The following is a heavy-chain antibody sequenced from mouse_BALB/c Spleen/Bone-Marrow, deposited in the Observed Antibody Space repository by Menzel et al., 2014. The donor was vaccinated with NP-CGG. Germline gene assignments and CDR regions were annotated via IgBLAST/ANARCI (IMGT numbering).Heavy chain of an antibody. Sequence: EVQLQQSGPELVKPGASVKISCKASGYTFTDYNMHWMKQSHGKGLEWIGYIYPYNGGSGYNQKFKSKATLTVDNSSTTAYMEFNSLTTEDSAVYYCARGDYGHWYFEVRGAGPTVNVFS. CDR3: ARGDYGHWYFEV. V-gene: IGHV1S29*02. CDR1: GYTFTDYN. D-gene: IGHD2-4*01. CDR2: IYPYNGGS. J-gene: IGHJ1*01.